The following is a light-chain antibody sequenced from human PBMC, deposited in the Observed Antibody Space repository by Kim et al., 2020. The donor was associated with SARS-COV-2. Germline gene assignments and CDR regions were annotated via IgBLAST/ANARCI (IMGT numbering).Light chain of an antibody. V-gene: IGLV1-40*01. Sequence: PGQGVTISSTGSSSNIGAGYDVHWYQQLPGTAPKLLIYGNSNRPSGVPDRFSGSKSGTSASLAITGLQAEDEADYYCQSYDSSLRVFGGGTQLTVL. CDR2: GNS. CDR3: QSYDSSLRV. CDR1: SSNIGAGYD. J-gene: IGLJ3*02.